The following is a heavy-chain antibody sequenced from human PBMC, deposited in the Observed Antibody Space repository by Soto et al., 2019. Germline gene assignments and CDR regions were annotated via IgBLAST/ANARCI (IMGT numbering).Heavy chain of an antibody. CDR1: GYTFTSYY. D-gene: IGHD6-19*01. J-gene: IGHJ4*02. V-gene: IGHV1-46*01. CDR2: INPSGGST. CDR3: ARWSFSSGWYSGWGYFDY. Sequence: QVQLVQSGAEVKKPGASVKVSCKASGYTFTSYYMHWVRQAPGQGLEWMGIINPSGGSTSYAQKFQGRVTMTRDTSTSTVYMELSSLRSEDTAVYYCARWSFSSGWYSGWGYFDYWGQGTLVTVSS.